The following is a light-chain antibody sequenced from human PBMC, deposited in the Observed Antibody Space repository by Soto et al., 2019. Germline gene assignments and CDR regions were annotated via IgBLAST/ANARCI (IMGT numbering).Light chain of an antibody. J-gene: IGLJ2*01. CDR2: ANR. Sequence: QSVLTQPPSVSAAPGQKVTISCSGSSSNIGNNYVSWYQQLPGTAPKLLIFANRNRPSGVPDRFSGSKSATSASLAITGLQAEDEADYYCQSYDSNLSGSVLFGGGTKLTVL. CDR3: QSYDSNLSGSVL. CDR1: SSNIGNNY. V-gene: IGLV1-40*01.